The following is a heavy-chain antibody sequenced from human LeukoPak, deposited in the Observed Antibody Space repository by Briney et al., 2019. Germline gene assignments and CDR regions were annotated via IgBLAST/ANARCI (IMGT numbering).Heavy chain of an antibody. D-gene: IGHD6-19*01. CDR2: MNPNSGNT. CDR3: ARDQQWLAVGAFDI. CDR1: GYTFTSYD. V-gene: IGHV1-8*01. J-gene: IGHJ3*02. Sequence: ASVKVSCKASGYTFTSYDINWVRQATGQGLEWMGWMNPNSGNTGYAQKFQGRVTMTRDTSISTAYMELSRLRSDDTAVYYCARDQQWLAVGAFDIWGQGTMVTVSS.